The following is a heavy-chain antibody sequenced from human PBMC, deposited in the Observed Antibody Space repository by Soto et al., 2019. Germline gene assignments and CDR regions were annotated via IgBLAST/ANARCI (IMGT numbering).Heavy chain of an antibody. V-gene: IGHV2-70*01. CDR2: IDWDDDK. CDR3: ARIPLLLWFGELSYYYYGMDV. J-gene: IGHJ6*02. D-gene: IGHD3-10*01. CDR1: GFSLSTSGMC. Sequence: GPTLVNPTQTLTLTCTFSGFSLSTSGMCVSWIRQPPGKALEWLALIDWDDDKYYSTSLKTRLTISKDTSKNQVVLTMTNMDPVDTATYYCARIPLLLWFGELSYYYYGMDVWGQGTTVTVSS.